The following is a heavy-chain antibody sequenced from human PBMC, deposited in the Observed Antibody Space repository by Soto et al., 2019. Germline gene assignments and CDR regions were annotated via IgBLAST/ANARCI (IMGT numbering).Heavy chain of an antibody. CDR1: GGSISSYY. D-gene: IGHD4-17*01. CDR3: ARTRDSGTLDS. CDR2: IHYSGST. V-gene: IGHV4-59*01. J-gene: IGHJ4*02. Sequence: QVQLQESGPGLVKPSETLSLICTVSGGSISSYYWSWVRQPPGKGLEWIGYIHYSGSTNYNPSLKSRVTISVDTSENQFSMKMSSVTAADTAVYYCARTRDSGTLDSWGQGALVTVSS.